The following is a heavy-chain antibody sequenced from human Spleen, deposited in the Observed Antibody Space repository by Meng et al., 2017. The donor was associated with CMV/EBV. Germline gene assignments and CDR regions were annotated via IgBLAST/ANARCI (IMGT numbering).Heavy chain of an antibody. V-gene: IGHV4-59*01. CDR3: ARDRGGFYAAGMDV. Sequence: SETLSLTCIVSGDSIRNYYWSWIRQPPGKGLEWIGYINYSGTTNYNPSLKRRVTISLDTSKNQFSLKLTSVTAADTAVYYCARDRGGFYAAGMDVWGQGTTVTVSS. CDR2: INYSGTT. J-gene: IGHJ6*02. CDR1: GDSIRNYY. D-gene: IGHD2-2*01.